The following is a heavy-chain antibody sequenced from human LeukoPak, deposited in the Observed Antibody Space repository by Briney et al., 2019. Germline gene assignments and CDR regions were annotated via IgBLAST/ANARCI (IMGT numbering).Heavy chain of an antibody. V-gene: IGHV4-61*01. CDR3: ARDRSSSSGGYYYYYMDV. D-gene: IGHD6-6*01. J-gene: IGHJ6*03. Sequence: NPSETLSLTCTVSGGSISSSSYYWGWIRQPPGKGLEWIGYIYYSGSTNYNPSLESRVTISVDTSKNQFSLKLSSVTAADTAVYYCARDRSSSSGGYYYYYMDVWGKGTTVTVSS. CDR1: GGSISSSSYY. CDR2: IYYSGST.